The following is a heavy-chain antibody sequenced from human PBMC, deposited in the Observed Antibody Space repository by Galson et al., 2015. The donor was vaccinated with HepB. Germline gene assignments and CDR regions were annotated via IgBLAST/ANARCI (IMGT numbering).Heavy chain of an antibody. D-gene: IGHD5/OR15-5a*01. V-gene: IGHV4-34*01. Sequence: ETLSLTCAVYGGSFSGYSWSWMRQPPGKGLEWIGEINHSGTTNYNASLESRVSISVDMSKNQFSLTLDSVTAADTAVYYCARGARVSSSFEYWGQGTLVTVSP. CDR2: INHSGTT. CDR1: GGSFSGYS. CDR3: ARGARVSSSFEY. J-gene: IGHJ4*02.